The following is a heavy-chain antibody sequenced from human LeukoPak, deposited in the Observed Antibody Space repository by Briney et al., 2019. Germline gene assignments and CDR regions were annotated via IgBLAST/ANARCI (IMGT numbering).Heavy chain of an antibody. CDR1: GGSFSGYY. D-gene: IGHD4-17*01. CDR2: INLSGST. V-gene: IGHV4-34*01. Sequence: SETLSLTCAVYGGSFSGYYWSWIRQPPGKGLEWIGEINLSGSTNYNPSLKSRVTISVDTSKNQFSLKLSSVTAADTAVYYCARGGGTVTNFRDAFDIWGQGTMVTVSS. CDR3: ARGGGTVTNFRDAFDI. J-gene: IGHJ3*02.